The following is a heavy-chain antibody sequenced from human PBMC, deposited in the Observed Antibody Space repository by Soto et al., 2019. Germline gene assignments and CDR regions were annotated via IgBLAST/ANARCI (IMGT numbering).Heavy chain of an antibody. CDR3: SKDWGMEVDVKDV. D-gene: IGHD3-16*01. J-gene: IGHJ3*01. V-gene: IGHV3-30*18. CDR1: GFTFSSYL. CDR2: ISYDGSNK. Sequence: GGSLRLSCAASGFTFSSYLMHCVLHAPGKGLEWVAVISYDGSNKYYADSVKGRFTISRDNSKNTLYLQMNSLRAEDTAVYYFSKDWGMEVDVKDVWGQGT.